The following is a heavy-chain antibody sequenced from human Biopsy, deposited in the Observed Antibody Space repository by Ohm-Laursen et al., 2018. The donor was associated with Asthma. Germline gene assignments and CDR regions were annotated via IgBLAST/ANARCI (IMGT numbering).Heavy chain of an antibody. V-gene: IGHV2-5*01. D-gene: IGHD2/OR15-2a*01. CDR1: GFSLSKSGVG. J-gene: IGHJ4*01. Sequence: PTQTLTLTSTFSGFSLSKSGVGVGWIRLPPREAPDWLALIYWNGDKHYSPRLRSRLTVTKDTSRNQVVLAMSNMDTVDTATYFCARAVRRVEFSFFDNWGLGTLVYVSS. CDR2: IYWNGDK. CDR3: ARAVRRVEFSFFDN.